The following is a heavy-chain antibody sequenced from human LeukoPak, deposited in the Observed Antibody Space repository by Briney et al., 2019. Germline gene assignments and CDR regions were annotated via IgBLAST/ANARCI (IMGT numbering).Heavy chain of an antibody. V-gene: IGHV3-30*03. J-gene: IGHJ4*02. CDR3: ASSIEY. Sequence: PGRSLRLPCAASGFTFTHYAMHWVRQTPGKGLEWVTLISSDGSKSIYGDPVKGRFTVSRDNSKNTVHLQMNSLRAEDTAVYYCASSIEYWGQGTLVTVSS. CDR1: GFTFTHYA. CDR2: ISSDGSKS. D-gene: IGHD3-3*02.